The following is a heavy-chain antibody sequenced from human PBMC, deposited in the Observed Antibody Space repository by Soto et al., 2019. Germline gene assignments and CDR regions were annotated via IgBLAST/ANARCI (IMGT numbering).Heavy chain of an antibody. CDR3: ARFLGGAGSYYDGQNYNYYNGMDV. CDR1: GGPYNSFA. J-gene: IGHJ6*02. V-gene: IGHV1-69*13. D-gene: IGHD3-10*01. Sequence: SVKVSCKASGGPYNSFAISWVRQAPGQGLEWIGGIIPVFGTATYAQKFKSRVTITAEESTSTAYMELSSLTSEDTAVYYCARFLGGAGSYYDGQNYNYYNGMDVWGQGTTVTVSS. CDR2: IIPVFGTA.